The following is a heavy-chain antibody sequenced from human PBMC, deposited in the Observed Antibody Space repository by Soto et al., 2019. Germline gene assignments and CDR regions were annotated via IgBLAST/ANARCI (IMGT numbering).Heavy chain of an antibody. V-gene: IGHV3-23*01. D-gene: IGHD6-19*01. CDR2: ISGSGDSA. CDR1: GFTFRDYA. CDR3: GKERRGSGWSVCNY. J-gene: IGHJ4*02. Sequence: PGGSLRLSCAASGFTFRDYAVNWVRQAPGKGLEWVADISGSGDSARHADSVKGRFIISRDNSKNTLFLHMNSLRVDDTAVYYCGKERRGSGWSVCNYWGQGTLVTVSS.